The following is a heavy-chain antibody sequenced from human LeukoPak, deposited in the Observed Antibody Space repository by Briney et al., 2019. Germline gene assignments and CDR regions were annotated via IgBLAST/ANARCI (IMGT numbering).Heavy chain of an antibody. Sequence: GASVKVSCKASGYTFTGYYMHWVRQAPGQGLEWMGWINPNNGGTNYAQKFQGRVTMTRDTSISTAYMELSSLRSEDTAVYYCAREPPSRALDYWGQGTLVTVSS. CDR3: AREPPSRALDY. CDR2: INPNNGGT. V-gene: IGHV1-2*02. J-gene: IGHJ4*02. CDR1: GYTFTGYY.